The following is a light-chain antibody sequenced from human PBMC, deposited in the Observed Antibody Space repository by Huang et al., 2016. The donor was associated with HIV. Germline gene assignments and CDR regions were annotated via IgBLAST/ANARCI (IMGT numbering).Light chain of an antibody. J-gene: IGKJ2*01. CDR3: QQYVSSLPYT. CDR1: QRVSSNY. CDR2: GAS. V-gene: IGKV3-20*01. Sequence: ETVLTQSPGTLSLSPGERATLSCRASQRVSSNYLAWYQQKPGQAPRLLIYGASSRATGIPDRFSGSGSGTDFTLTISRLEPEDFAVYYCQQYVSSLPYTFGQGTKLEIK.